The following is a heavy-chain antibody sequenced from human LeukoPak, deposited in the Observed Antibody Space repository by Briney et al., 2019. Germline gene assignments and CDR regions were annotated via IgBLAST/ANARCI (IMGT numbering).Heavy chain of an antibody. D-gene: IGHD1-1*01. Sequence: PGRSLRLSCAASGFTFGDYYMSWIRQAPGKGLEWVSYIRTRTSDTNYIDSMKSRSTISRDNAKNSLYLQMNSLRAEDTAVYYCTRVCSSGSVDYWGQGTLVTVSS. CDR1: GFTFGDYY. CDR3: TRVCSSGSVDY. V-gene: IGHV3-11*06. CDR2: IRTRTSDT. J-gene: IGHJ4*02.